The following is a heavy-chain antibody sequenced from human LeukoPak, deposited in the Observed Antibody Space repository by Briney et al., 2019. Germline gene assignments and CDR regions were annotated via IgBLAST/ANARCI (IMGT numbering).Heavy chain of an antibody. CDR2: INISGST. D-gene: IGHD3-22*01. V-gene: IGHV4-4*07. CDR1: GAPINSNY. CDR3: ARALRGYYFDF. J-gene: IGHJ4*02. Sequence: KPSETLSLTCTVSGAPINSNYWTWIRQPAGKGLEWIGRINISGSTNYNPTLKSRVTMSEDTSKNQFSLKLSSVTAADTAVYYCARALRGYYFDFWGQGTLVTVSS.